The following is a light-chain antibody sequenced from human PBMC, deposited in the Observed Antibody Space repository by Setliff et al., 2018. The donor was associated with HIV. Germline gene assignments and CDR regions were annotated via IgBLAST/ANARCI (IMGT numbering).Light chain of an antibody. V-gene: IGLV1-40*02. CDR2: GTT. Sequence: QSALTQPPSVSGAPGQRVTISCTGSSSNIGAGYDVHWYQQVPGTAPKLLIYGTTNRPSGVPDRFSGSKSGTSASLAITGLQAEDEADYYCQSYDSSLSGHVVFGGGTK. CDR1: SSNIGAGYD. J-gene: IGLJ2*01. CDR3: QSYDSSLSGHVV.